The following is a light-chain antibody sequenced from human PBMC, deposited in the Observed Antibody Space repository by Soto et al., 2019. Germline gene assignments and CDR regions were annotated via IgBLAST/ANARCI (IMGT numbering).Light chain of an antibody. V-gene: IGKV3-11*01. CDR1: QSVSDS. Sequence: EIVLTQSPATRSLSPGERATLSCRASQSVSDSLAWYQQTPGQAPRLLIFDVSNRAAGIPARVSGVGSGTDFTLTISSLEPEDFALYYCQQRSSWPWTFGQGTKVEIK. J-gene: IGKJ1*01. CDR3: QQRSSWPWT. CDR2: DVS.